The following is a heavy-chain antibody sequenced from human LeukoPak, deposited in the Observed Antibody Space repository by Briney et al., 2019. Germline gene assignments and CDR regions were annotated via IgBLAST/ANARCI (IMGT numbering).Heavy chain of an antibody. CDR1: GFTFSSYA. CDR2: ISYDGSNK. D-gene: IGHD3-16*02. CDR3: ASLGLYEDFDY. V-gene: IGHV3-30-3*01. Sequence: GGSLRLSCAASGFTFSSYAMHWVRQAPGKGLEWVAVISYDGSNKYYADSVKGRFTISRDNSKNTLYLQMNSLRAEDTAVCYCASLGLYEDFDYWGQGTLVTVSS. J-gene: IGHJ4*02.